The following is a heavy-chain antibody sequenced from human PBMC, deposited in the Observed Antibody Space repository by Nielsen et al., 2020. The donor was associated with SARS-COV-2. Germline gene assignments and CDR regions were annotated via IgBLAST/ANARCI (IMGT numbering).Heavy chain of an antibody. CDR2: ISAYNGNT. Sequence: WVRQAPGQGLEWMGWISAYNGNTNYAQKFQGRVTITADKSTSTAYVELSSLRSEDTAVYYCARDHGGDFWSGYYDAFDIWGQGTMVTVSS. V-gene: IGHV1-18*01. D-gene: IGHD3-3*01. CDR3: ARDHGGDFWSGYYDAFDI. J-gene: IGHJ3*02.